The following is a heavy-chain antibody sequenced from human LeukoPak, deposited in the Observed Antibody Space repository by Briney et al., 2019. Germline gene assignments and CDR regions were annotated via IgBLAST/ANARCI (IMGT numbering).Heavy chain of an antibody. Sequence: KPSETLSLTCTVSGGSISSYYWSWIRQPPGKGLEWIGYIYYSGSTNYNPSLKSRVTISVDTSKNQFSLKLSSVTAADTAVYYCAREGSVTNWFDPWGQGTLVTVSS. D-gene: IGHD4-17*01. V-gene: IGHV4-59*01. CDR3: AREGSVTNWFDP. J-gene: IGHJ5*02. CDR2: IYYSGST. CDR1: GGSISSYY.